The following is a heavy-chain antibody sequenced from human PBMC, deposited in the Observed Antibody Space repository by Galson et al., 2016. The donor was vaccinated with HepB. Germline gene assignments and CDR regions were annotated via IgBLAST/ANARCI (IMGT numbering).Heavy chain of an antibody. V-gene: IGHV4-59*01. CDR3: ARVVKFSKWGGWFDP. J-gene: IGHJ5*02. Sequence: SETLSLTCTVSGGSINNYYWTWIRQPPGKGLEWIGYINYSETTRYSPSLKSRLTSSIDTSKNQFSLNLRSVTAADTAVYYCARVVKFSKWGGWFDPWGQGTLVTVSS. CDR1: GGSINNYY. CDR2: INYSETT. D-gene: IGHD3-16*01.